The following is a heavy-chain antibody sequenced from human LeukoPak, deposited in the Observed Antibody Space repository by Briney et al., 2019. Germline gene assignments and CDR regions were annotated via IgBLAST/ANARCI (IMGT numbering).Heavy chain of an antibody. Sequence: ASVKVSCKASGYTFTSYYMHWVRQAPGQGLEWMGIINPSGGSTSYAQKFQGRVTMTRDMSTSTVYMELSSLRSEDTAVYYYARDHYDILTGYFDSDDYWGQGTLVTVSS. D-gene: IGHD3-9*01. CDR3: ARDHYDILTGYFDSDDY. CDR2: INPSGGST. CDR1: GYTFTSYY. V-gene: IGHV1-46*01. J-gene: IGHJ4*02.